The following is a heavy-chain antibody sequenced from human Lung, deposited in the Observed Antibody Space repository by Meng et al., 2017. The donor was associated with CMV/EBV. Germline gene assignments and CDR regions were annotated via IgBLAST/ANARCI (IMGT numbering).Heavy chain of an antibody. Sequence: SETLSLTCTVSNGSINNYYWSWIRQPPGKGLEWIGYISHSGTTNYNPSLKSRVTLSVDTPNNQFSLRLTSVTATDTATYYCARDNYVRGDYYYGLDVWGQGTTVTGSS. V-gene: IGHV4-59*01. CDR2: ISHSGTT. CDR1: NGSINNYY. D-gene: IGHD3-16*01. CDR3: ARDNYVRGDYYYGLDV. J-gene: IGHJ6*02.